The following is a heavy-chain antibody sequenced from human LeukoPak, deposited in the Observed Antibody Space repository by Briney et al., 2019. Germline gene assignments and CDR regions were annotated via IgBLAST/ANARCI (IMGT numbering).Heavy chain of an antibody. V-gene: IGHV4-34*01. CDR3: ARVIAARRFPSDS. D-gene: IGHD6-6*01. CDR1: GGSFSGYY. Sequence: PSETLSLTCAVYGGSFSGYYWSWIRQPPGKGLEWVGEINHSGTTNYNPSLKSRVTISVATSKNHFSLKLSSVTAADTAVYYCARVIAARRFPSDSWGQGTLVAVSS. CDR2: INHSGTT. J-gene: IGHJ4*02.